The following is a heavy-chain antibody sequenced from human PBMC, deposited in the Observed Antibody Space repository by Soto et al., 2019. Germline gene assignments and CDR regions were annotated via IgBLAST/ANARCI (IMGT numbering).Heavy chain of an antibody. V-gene: IGHV4-38-2*01. Sequence: PSETLSLTCAVSGSSISSGYYWGWIRQPPGKGLEWIGSIYHSGSTYYNPSLKSRVTISVDTSKNQFSLKLSSVTAADTAVYYCARGIIAVAGKGRFDPWGQGTLVTVSS. J-gene: IGHJ5*02. CDR3: ARGIIAVAGKGRFDP. CDR1: GSSISSGYY. D-gene: IGHD6-19*01. CDR2: IYHSGST.